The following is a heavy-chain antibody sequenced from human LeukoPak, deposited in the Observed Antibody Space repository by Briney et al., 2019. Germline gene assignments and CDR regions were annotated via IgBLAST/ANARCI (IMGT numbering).Heavy chain of an antibody. CDR2: IIPILGRV. V-gene: IGHV1-69*04. CDR1: GVTFGSHG. D-gene: IGHD6-19*01. Sequence: SVKVSCKAYGVTFGSHGISWVRQAPGQGLEWMGRIIPILGRVDYAQSFQGRVSITADTSTTTAYMELDSLTSADTAVYFCARTITMAGLDYWGQGTLVTVSS. CDR3: ARTITMAGLDY. J-gene: IGHJ4*02.